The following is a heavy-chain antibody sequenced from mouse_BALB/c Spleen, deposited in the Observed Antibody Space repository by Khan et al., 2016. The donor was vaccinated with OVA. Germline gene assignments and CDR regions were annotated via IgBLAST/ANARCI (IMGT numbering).Heavy chain of an antibody. Sequence: EVQLQESGPGLVKPSQSLSLTCTVTGYSITSGYAWNWIRQFPGNKLEWMGYISYSGVTSYTPSLKSRISITRDTSTNQFFLQLNSVTTEDTATYDCARGNYYGYYFDYWGQGTTLTVSS. D-gene: IGHD1-1*01. CDR1: GYSITSGYA. CDR3: ARGNYYGYYFDY. CDR2: ISYSGVT. V-gene: IGHV3-2*02. J-gene: IGHJ2*01.